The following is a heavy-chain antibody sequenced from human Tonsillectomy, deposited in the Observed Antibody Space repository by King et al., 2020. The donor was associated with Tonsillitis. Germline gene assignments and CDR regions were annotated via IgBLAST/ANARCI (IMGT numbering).Heavy chain of an antibody. D-gene: IGHD3-22*01. CDR3: ARDPRHYYDSRGYFDY. J-gene: IGHJ4*02. V-gene: IGHV1-69*12. CDR2: IIPIFGST. Sequence: QLVQSGAEVKKPGSSVKVSWKASGGTFSNYAISWVRQAPGQGLEWMGGIIPIFGSTNYAQKFQDRVTLTADESTSTAYMELSSLRSEDTAVYYCARDPRHYYDSRGYFDYWGQGTLVTVSS. CDR1: GGTFSNYA.